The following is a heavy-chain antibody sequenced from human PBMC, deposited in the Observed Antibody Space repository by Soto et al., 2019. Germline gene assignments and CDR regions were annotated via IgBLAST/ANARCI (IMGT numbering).Heavy chain of an antibody. CDR2: IKHSGST. CDR3: ARGKDYDILTGQYYYYGMDV. D-gene: IGHD3-9*01. V-gene: IGHV4-34*01. CDR1: GGSFSGYY. Sequence: KASETLSLTCAVYGGSFSGYYWSWIRQPPGKGLEWIGEIKHSGSTNYNPSLKSRVTISVDTSKNQFSLKLSSVTAADTAVYYCARGKDYDILTGQYYYYGMDVWGQGTTVTVSS. J-gene: IGHJ6*02.